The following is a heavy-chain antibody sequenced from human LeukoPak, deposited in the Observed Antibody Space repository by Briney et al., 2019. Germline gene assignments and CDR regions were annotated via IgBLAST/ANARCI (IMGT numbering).Heavy chain of an antibody. V-gene: IGHV3-30-3*01. J-gene: IGHJ4*02. Sequence: GGSLRLSCAASGFTFSSYAMHWVRQAPGKGLEWVAVISYDGSNKYYADSVKGRFTISRDNSKNTLYLQMNSLRSEDTAVYYCARSDTYYDYVWGSYRYEDYWGQGTLVTVSS. CDR3: ARSDTYYDYVWGSYRYEDY. CDR2: ISYDGSNK. CDR1: GFTFSSYA. D-gene: IGHD3-16*02.